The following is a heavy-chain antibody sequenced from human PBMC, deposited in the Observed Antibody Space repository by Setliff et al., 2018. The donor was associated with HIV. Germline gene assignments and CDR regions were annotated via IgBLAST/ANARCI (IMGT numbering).Heavy chain of an antibody. Sequence: ASVKVSCKASGYTFTTYNITWVRQAPGQGLEWMGCINTNTGSPTYAQAFTGRFVFSLDTSLSTAYLQISSLKAEDTAVYYCARVGSYDFWSGLYYYYYYMDVWGRGTTVTVSS. J-gene: IGHJ6*03. CDR1: GYTFTTYN. CDR3: ARVGSYDFWSGLYYYYYYMDV. CDR2: INTNTGSP. D-gene: IGHD3-3*01. V-gene: IGHV7-4-1*02.